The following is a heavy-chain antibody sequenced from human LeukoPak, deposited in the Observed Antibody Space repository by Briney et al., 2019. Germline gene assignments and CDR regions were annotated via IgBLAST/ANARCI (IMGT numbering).Heavy chain of an antibody. J-gene: IGHJ6*03. CDR3: ARQVGSGITYYYYYMDV. CDR1: GYSFTSYW. Sequence: GESLKISCKGSGYSFTSYWIGWVRQMPGKGLEWMGIIYPGDSDTRYSPSFQGQVTISADKSISTAYLQWSSLKASDTAMYYCARQVGSGITYYYYYMDVWGKGTTVTVSS. D-gene: IGHD1-14*01. V-gene: IGHV5-51*01. CDR2: IYPGDSDT.